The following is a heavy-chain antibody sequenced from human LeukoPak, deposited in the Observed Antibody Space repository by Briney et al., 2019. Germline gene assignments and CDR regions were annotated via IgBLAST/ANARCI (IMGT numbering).Heavy chain of an antibody. V-gene: IGHV3-7*01. CDR3: ATRSSQTISWYVYLFWDY. Sequence: GGSLRLSCAASGFTFSSYWMTWVRQAPGKGLEWVANINQDGSEKNYVDSVKGRFTISRDNAKNSLYLQMNSLRAEDTAVYYCATRSSQTISWYVYLFWDYWGQGALVTVSS. J-gene: IGHJ4*02. D-gene: IGHD6-13*01. CDR1: GFTFSSYW. CDR2: INQDGSEK.